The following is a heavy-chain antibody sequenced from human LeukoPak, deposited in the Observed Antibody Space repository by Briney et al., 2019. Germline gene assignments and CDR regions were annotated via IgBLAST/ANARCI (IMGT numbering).Heavy chain of an antibody. V-gene: IGHV3-30*02. CDR1: GFTFSSYG. D-gene: IGHD3-22*01. Sequence: QPGGSLRLSCAASGFTFSSYGMHWVRQAPGKGLEWVAFIRYDGSNKYYADSVKGRFTISRDNSKNTLYLQMNSLRAEDTAVYYCAKDPGAGYYDSSGYGPLDYWGQGTLVTVSS. J-gene: IGHJ4*02. CDR3: AKDPGAGYYDSSGYGPLDY. CDR2: IRYDGSNK.